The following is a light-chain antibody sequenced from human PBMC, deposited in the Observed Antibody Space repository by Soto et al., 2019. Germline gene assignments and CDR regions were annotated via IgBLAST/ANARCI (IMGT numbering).Light chain of an antibody. J-gene: IGKJ3*01. CDR1: QSISNH. V-gene: IGKV1-39*01. CDR3: QQSHTTPLFT. CDR2: AAS. Sequence: DIPMTQSPSSLSASVGDRVTITCRASQSISNHLNWYQRKPGQAPKLLIYAASRLHSGVPSRFSGSGSGTDFSLTSSSLQPEDFATYYCQQSHTTPLFTFGPGTKVDIK.